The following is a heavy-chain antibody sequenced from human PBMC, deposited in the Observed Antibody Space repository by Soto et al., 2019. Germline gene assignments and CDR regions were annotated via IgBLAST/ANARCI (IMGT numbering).Heavy chain of an antibody. Sequence: GGSLRLSCAASGFTFSSYSMNWVRQAPGKGLEWVSYISSSSSTIYYADSVKGRFTISRDNAKNSLYLQMNSLRAEDTAVYYCARSYPCSGGSCYHRADAFTFDYWGQGTLVTVSS. D-gene: IGHD2-15*01. CDR3: ARSYPCSGGSCYHRADAFTFDY. CDR2: ISSSSSTI. CDR1: GFTFSSYS. V-gene: IGHV3-48*01. J-gene: IGHJ4*02.